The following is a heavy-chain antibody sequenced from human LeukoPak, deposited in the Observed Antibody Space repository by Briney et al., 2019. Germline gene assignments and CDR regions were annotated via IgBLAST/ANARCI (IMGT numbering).Heavy chain of an antibody. CDR3: ARDGYNWADL. D-gene: IGHD5-24*01. CDR1: GFTFGTFA. CDR2: ISRTSSTI. J-gene: IGHJ5*02. V-gene: IGHV3-48*01. Sequence: GGSLRLSCAASGFTFGTFAMNWVRHAPGEEPAWVSYISRTSSTIYHADSVKGRFTVSRDNGEQSLYLQMNSLRVEDTALYYCARDGYNWADLWGQGTLVSVSS.